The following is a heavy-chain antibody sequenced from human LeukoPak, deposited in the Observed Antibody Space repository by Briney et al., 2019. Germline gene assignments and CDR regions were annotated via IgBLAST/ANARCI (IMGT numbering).Heavy chain of an antibody. CDR3: ARGGGYSYGYYFDY. J-gene: IGHJ4*02. V-gene: IGHV3-21*01. Sequence: GGSLRLSCAASGFTFSSYSMNWVRQAPGKGLEWVSSISSSSSYIYYADSVKDRFTISRDNAKNSLYLQMNSLRAEDTAVYYCARGGGYSYGYYFDYWGQGTLVTVSS. CDR1: GFTFSSYS. CDR2: ISSSSSYI. D-gene: IGHD5-18*01.